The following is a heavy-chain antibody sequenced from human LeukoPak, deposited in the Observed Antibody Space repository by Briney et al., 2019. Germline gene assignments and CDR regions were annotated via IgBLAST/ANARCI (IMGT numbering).Heavy chain of an antibody. D-gene: IGHD3-3*01. J-gene: IGHJ5*01. Sequence: GGSLRLSCVASGFTISDYGMHWVRQAPGKGLEWVAFIWYDGTLTYYRDSVKGRFTISRDNSMNTVDLQMNSLRTDDTAIYYCAYPIKLASTGITVDSWGQGTLVTVSS. CDR2: IWYDGTLT. CDR3: AYPIKLASTGITVDS. CDR1: GFTISDYG. V-gene: IGHV3-30*02.